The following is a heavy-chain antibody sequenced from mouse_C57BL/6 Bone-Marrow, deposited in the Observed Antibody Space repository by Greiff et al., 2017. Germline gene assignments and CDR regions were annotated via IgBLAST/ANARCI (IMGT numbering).Heavy chain of an antibody. V-gene: IGHV1-15*01. Sequence: VKLMESGAELVRPGASVTLSCKASGYTFTDYEMHWVKQTPVHGLEWIGAIDPETGGTAYNQKFKGKAILTADKSSSTAYMELRSLTSEDSAVYYCVTTVVPSPYYYAMDYWGQGTSVTVSS. D-gene: IGHD1-1*01. CDR2: IDPETGGT. CDR1: GYTFTDYE. CDR3: VTTVVPSPYYYAMDY. J-gene: IGHJ4*01.